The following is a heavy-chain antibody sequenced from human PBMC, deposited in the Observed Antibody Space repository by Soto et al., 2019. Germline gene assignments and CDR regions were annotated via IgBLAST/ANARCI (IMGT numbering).Heavy chain of an antibody. CDR1: GYTFTSYA. CDR2: INAGNGNT. V-gene: IGHV1-3*01. J-gene: IGHJ6*03. D-gene: IGHD2-15*01. CDR3: ARDLNSPTYCSGGSCYYYYYMDV. Sequence: ASVKVSCKASGYTFTSYAMHWVRQAPGQRLEWMGWINAGNGNTKYSQKLQGRVTITRDTSASTAYMELSSLRSEDTAVYYCARDLNSPTYCSGGSCYYYYYMDVWGKGTTVTVSS.